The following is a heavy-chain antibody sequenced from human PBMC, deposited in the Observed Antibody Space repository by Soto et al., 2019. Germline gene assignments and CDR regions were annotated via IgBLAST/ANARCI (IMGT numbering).Heavy chain of an antibody. CDR3: ARDHGSQYSSSSGGMDV. CDR2: IKQDGSEK. CDR1: GFTFSSYW. V-gene: IGHV3-7*03. J-gene: IGHJ6*02. Sequence: GGSLRLSCAASGFTFSSYWMSWVRQAPGKGLEWVANIKQDGSEKYYVDSGKGRFTISRDNAKNSLYLQMNSLRAEDTAVYYCARDHGSQYSSSSGGMDVWGQGTTVTVSS. D-gene: IGHD6-6*01.